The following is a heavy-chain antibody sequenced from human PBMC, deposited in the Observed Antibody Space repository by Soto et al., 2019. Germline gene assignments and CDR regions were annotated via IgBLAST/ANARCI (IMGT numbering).Heavy chain of an antibody. V-gene: IGHV4-31*03. CDR2: IYYSGST. Sequence: PSETLSLTCTVSGGSISSGGYYWSWIRQHPGKGLEWIGYIYYSGSTYYNPSLKSRVTISVDTSKNQFSLKLSSVTAADTAVYYCARDGRYYYYGMDVWGQGTTVTVSS. CDR1: GGSISSGGYY. J-gene: IGHJ6*02. CDR3: ARDGRYYYYGMDV.